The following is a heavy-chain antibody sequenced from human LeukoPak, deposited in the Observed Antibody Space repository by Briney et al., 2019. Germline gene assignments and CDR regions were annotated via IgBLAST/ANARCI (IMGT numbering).Heavy chain of an antibody. CDR3: AKKVWFGESWGFDY. CDR2: ISYDGSNK. Sequence: GGSLRLSCAASGFTFSSYAMHWVRQAPGKGLEWVAVISYDGSNKYYADSVKGRFTISRDNSKNTLYLQMNSLRAEDTAVYYCAKKVWFGESWGFDYWGQGTLVTVSS. J-gene: IGHJ4*02. V-gene: IGHV3-30-3*02. CDR1: GFTFSSYA. D-gene: IGHD3-10*01.